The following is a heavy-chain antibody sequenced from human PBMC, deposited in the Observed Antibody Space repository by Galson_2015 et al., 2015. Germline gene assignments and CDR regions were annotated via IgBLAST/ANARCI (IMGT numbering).Heavy chain of an antibody. D-gene: IGHD5-18*01. CDR1: GYTFTSHA. CDR3: ARDFGRLWKRAHTVPPFDY. V-gene: IGHV7-4-1*02. J-gene: IGHJ4*02. Sequence: SVKVSCKASGYTFTSHAMNWVRQAPGQGLEWMGWINTNTGNPTYAQGFTGRFVFSLDTSVSTAYLQISSLKAEDTAVYYCARDFGRLWKRAHTVPPFDYWGQGSLVTVSS. CDR2: INTNTGNP.